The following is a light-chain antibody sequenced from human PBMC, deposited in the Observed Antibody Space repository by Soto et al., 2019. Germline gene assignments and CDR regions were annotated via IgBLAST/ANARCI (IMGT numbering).Light chain of an antibody. CDR2: GAF. CDR3: QQYDKWPYT. J-gene: IGKJ2*01. CDR1: KSVCSN. V-gene: IGKV3-15*01. Sequence: EIVMTQSPGTLSVSPGERATDSCRTRKSVCSNLAWYQQKPGQAPRLLIYGAFIRAPGFAVRFSGTGSGSEFTLTINSLQSEDGALYYCQQYDKWPYTFGQGTNLEI.